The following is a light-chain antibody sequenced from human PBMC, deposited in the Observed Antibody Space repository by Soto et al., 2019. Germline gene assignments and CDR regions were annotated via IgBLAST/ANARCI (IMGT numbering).Light chain of an antibody. CDR3: QQYHSYPRT. CDR2: SAS. V-gene: IGKV1-16*01. CDR1: QGIGTS. J-gene: IGKJ1*01. Sequence: DIQMTQSPSSLSVSVGDRVTITCRASQGIGTSLGWFQQEPGKAPKSLIYSASTLQIGVPARFSSSGSGTEFTLTISSLQPEDFATYYCQQYHSYPRTFGQGTRLEI.